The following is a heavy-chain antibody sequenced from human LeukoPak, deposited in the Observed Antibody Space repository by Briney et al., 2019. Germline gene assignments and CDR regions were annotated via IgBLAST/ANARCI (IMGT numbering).Heavy chain of an antibody. CDR3: ARDQVAGTFVAQWGFGP. J-gene: IGHJ5*02. D-gene: IGHD1-7*01. Sequence: PSETPSLTCVVSGVTVSPYYWTWIRQPPGKGLEWIGYIYYSGSAIYNPSFKSRVTISVDRSKNQFSLEMRSVTAADTAVYYCARDQVAGTFVAQWGFGPWGQGVQVTVSS. CDR1: GVTVSPYY. V-gene: IGHV4-59*02. CDR2: IYYSGSA.